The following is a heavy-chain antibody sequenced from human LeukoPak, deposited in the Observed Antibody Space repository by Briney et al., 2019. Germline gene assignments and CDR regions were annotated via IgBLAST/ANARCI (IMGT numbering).Heavy chain of an antibody. CDR2: ISSSGSTI. CDR1: GFTFSSYE. V-gene: IGHV3-48*03. CDR3: ARAPPGYMTAYACDI. J-gene: IGHJ3*02. D-gene: IGHD3-16*02. Sequence: GGSLRLSCAASGFTFSSYEMNWVRQAPGKGLEWVSYISSSGSTIYYADSVKGRFTISSDNAKNSLYLQMNSLRAEDTAVYYCARAPPGYMTAYACDIWGQGPMVTVSS.